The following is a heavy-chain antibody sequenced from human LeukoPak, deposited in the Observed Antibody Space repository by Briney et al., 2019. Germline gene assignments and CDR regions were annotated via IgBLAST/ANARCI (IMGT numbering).Heavy chain of an antibody. Sequence: SETLSLTCTVSGGSISNYYWSWIRQPAGKGLEWIGRIYSSGSTNYNPSLKSRVTMSVDTSENQFSLKLSSVTAADTAVYYCARQAYDTGYDAFDIWGQGTIVTVSS. CDR3: ARQAYDTGYDAFDI. D-gene: IGHD3-22*01. CDR2: IYSSGST. V-gene: IGHV4-4*07. J-gene: IGHJ3*02. CDR1: GGSISNYY.